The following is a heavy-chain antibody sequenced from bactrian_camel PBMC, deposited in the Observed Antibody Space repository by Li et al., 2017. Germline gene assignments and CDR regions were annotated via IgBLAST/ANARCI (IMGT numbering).Heavy chain of an antibody. J-gene: IGHJ4*01. CDR2: IYTGGGST. Sequence: HVQLVESGGGSVQTGGSLRLSCAASDNTVRRRCWGWFRQAPGKQREPVAIIYTGGGSTSYADSVKGRFTISQDNRKNTVFLQMNTLEPEDTAMYYCAADFAPIACRVGRTPEVNDYNIWGQGTQVTVS. V-gene: IGHV3S53*01. CDR3: AADFAPIACRVGRTPEVNDYNI. CDR1: DNTVRRRC. D-gene: IGHD2*01.